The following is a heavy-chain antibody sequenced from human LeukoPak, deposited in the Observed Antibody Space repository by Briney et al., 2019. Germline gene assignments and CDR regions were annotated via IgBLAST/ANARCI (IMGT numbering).Heavy chain of an antibody. J-gene: IGHJ4*02. D-gene: IGHD6-6*01. CDR2: ISASSSGI. CDR1: GFTLSLYG. CDR3: VRDPSSVRLPFGS. V-gene: IGHV3-48*01. Sequence: GGSLRLSCAVSGFTLSLYGMNWVRQAPGKGLEGISHISASSSGIFYADSVKGRFITSRDNTRSSLYLQMNSLRAEDTAVYYCVRDPSSVRLPFGSWGQGTLVTVSS.